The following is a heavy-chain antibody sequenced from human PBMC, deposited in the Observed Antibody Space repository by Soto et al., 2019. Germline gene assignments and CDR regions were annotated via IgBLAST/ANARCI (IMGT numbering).Heavy chain of an antibody. CDR1: SGSISNHY. Sequence: QVQLQQSGPGLVRPSETLSLTCTVSSGSISNHYLNWIRQTPGKGLEWIGYIHYSGSTNYNPSLKSRITISVDTSKNQFSLKMDSVTASHTAVYYCATGTGWLTDDWGQGTLVTVSS. V-gene: IGHV4-59*08. CDR3: ATGTGWLTDD. CDR2: IHYSGST. J-gene: IGHJ4*02. D-gene: IGHD6-19*01.